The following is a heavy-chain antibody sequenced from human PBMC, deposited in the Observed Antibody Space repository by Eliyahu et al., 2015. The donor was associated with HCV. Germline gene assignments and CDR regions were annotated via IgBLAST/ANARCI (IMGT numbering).Heavy chain of an antibody. V-gene: IGHV3-64D*06. CDR3: VKVRPLGGSSGFYDY. D-gene: IGHD3-22*01. J-gene: IGHJ4*02. CDR2: ISSNGGST. CDR1: GFXFXXYA. Sequence: EVQLVESGGGLVQPGGSLXLSCSASGFXFXXYAMHWVRQAPGKGLEYVSAISSNGGSTYYADSVKGRFTISRDNSKNTLYLQMSSLRAEDTAVYYCVKVRPLGGSSGFYDYWGQGTLVTVSS.